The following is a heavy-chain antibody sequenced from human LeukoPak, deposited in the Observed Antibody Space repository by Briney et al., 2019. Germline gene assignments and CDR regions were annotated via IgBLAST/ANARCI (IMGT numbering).Heavy chain of an antibody. Sequence: GGSLRLSCAASGFTFSSYWMHWVRQAPGKGLVWFSRINSDGSSTSYADSVKGRFTISRDNAKNTLYLQMNSLRAEDTAVYYCASTYYDFWSGYYTLDYWGQGTLVTVSS. D-gene: IGHD3-3*01. J-gene: IGHJ4*02. CDR2: INSDGSST. CDR3: ASTYYDFWSGYYTLDY. V-gene: IGHV3-74*01. CDR1: GFTFSSYW.